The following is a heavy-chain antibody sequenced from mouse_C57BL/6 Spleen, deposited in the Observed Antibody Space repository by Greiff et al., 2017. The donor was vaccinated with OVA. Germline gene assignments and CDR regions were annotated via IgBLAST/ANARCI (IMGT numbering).Heavy chain of an antibody. CDR1: GYTFTSYW. CDR3: SHSTASGEAMDD. D-gene: IGHD1-2*01. Sequence: QVQLQQPGAELVMPGASVKLSCKASGYTFTSYWMHWVKQRPGQGLEWIGEIDPSDSYTNYNQKFKGKSTLTVDKSSSTAYMQLSSLTSEDSAVYYCSHSTASGEAMDDWGQGTSVTVSS. V-gene: IGHV1-69*01. J-gene: IGHJ4*01. CDR2: IDPSDSYT.